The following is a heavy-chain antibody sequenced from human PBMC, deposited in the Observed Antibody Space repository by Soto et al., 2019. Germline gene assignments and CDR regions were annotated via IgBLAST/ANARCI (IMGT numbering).Heavy chain of an antibody. CDR1: GFTCTNYE. V-gene: IGHV3-48*03. Sequence: HPGGSLRLSCAASGFTCTNYEMHWVRQAPGKGLECISYISSSGKTISYADSVKGRFTISRDNAKNSLYLQMNSLRAEDTAVYYCARDPEKYSGSDLGIDYWAQGPLVTVSS. D-gene: IGHD5-12*01. CDR3: ARDPEKYSGSDLGIDY. CDR2: ISSSGKTI. J-gene: IGHJ4*02.